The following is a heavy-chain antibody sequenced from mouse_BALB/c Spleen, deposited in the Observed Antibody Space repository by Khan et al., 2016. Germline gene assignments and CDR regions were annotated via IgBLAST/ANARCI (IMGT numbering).Heavy chain of an antibody. CDR3: ARSDDYGNYY. V-gene: IGHV9-1*02. CDR1: GYTFTNYG. J-gene: IGHJ2*01. CDR2: INTYTEEP. Sequence: QIQLVQSGPELKKPGETVKISCKASGYTFTNYGMNWVKRAPGKVLKWMGWINTYTEEPTYADDFKGRFAFSLETSASTAYLHINNLKNEDKATYFCARSDDYGNYYWGQGTTLTVSS. D-gene: IGHD1-2*01.